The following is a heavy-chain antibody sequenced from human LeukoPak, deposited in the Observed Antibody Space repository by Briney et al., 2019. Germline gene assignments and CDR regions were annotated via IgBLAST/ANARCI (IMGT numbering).Heavy chain of an antibody. CDR2: TFGTETT. CDR3: ARGSVTPDAGY. D-gene: IGHD4-17*01. CDR1: RSPMSGYY. J-gene: IGHJ4*02. V-gene: IGHV4-59*01. Sequence: SETLSLTCSVSRSPMSGYYWSWIRQPPGKGLEWIGYTFGTETTDYNPSLKSRLVISVDTSKNQVSLTLNSVIAADTAFYYCARGSVTPDAGYWGPGILVTVSS.